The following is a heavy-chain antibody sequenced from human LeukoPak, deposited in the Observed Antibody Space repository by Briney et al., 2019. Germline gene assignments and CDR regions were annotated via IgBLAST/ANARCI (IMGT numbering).Heavy chain of an antibody. D-gene: IGHD2-8*01. CDR3: ARGVVLMVTTNWFDP. J-gene: IGHJ5*02. V-gene: IGHV3-7*01. CDR2: IKQDGSEK. Sequence: GGSLRHSCAASGFTFSSYWMSWVRQAPGKGLEGVANIKQDGSEKYYVDSVKGRFTISRDNAKNSLYLQMNSLRVEDTAVYYCARGVVLMVTTNWFDPWGQGTLVTVPS. CDR1: GFTFSSYW.